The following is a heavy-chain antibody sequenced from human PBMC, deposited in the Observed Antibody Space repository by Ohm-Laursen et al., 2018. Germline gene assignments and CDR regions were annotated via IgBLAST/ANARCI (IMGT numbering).Heavy chain of an antibody. V-gene: IGHV3-23*01. Sequence: SLRLSRSASGFTFSSYAMSWVRQAPGKGLEWVSAISGSGGSTYYADSVKGRFTISRDNSKNTLYLQMNSLRAEDTAVYYCAKDENMAIIRGLFDFWGQGALVTVSS. D-gene: IGHD5-24*01. CDR1: GFTFSSYA. J-gene: IGHJ4*02. CDR3: AKDENMAIIRGLFDF. CDR2: ISGSGGST.